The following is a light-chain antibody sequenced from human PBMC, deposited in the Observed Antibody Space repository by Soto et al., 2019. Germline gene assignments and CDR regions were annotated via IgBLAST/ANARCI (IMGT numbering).Light chain of an antibody. CDR2: EVT. Sequence: QSALTQPASVSVSPGQSITISCTGTSSDVGGHNFVSWYQHHPGKAPKLMIYEVTNRPSGVPDRFSGSKSGNTASLTISGLQAEDEADYYCNSYTSTFTWVFGGGTKLTVL. J-gene: IGLJ2*01. CDR3: NSYTSTFTWV. V-gene: IGLV2-14*01. CDR1: SSDVGGHNF.